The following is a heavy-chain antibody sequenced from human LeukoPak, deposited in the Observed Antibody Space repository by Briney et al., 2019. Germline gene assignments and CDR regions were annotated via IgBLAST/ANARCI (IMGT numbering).Heavy chain of an antibody. CDR2: IYHSGST. Sequence: SGTLSLTCAVSGGSISSSNWWSWVRQPPGKGLEWIGEIYHSGSTNCNPSLKSRVTISVDKSKNQFSLKLSSVTAAGTAVYYCATDSGYDRGKNAFDIWGQGTMVTVSS. V-gene: IGHV4-4*02. J-gene: IGHJ3*02. D-gene: IGHD5-12*01. CDR3: ATDSGYDRGKNAFDI. CDR1: GGSISSSNW.